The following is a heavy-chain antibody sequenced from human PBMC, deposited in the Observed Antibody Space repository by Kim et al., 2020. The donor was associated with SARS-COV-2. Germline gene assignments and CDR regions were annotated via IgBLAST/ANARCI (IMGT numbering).Heavy chain of an antibody. D-gene: IGHD1-26*01. CDR3: ARTQVGANDY. J-gene: IGHJ4*02. V-gene: IGHV5-51*01. CDR2: DT. Sequence: DTRYSPSFQGQVTTSADKSISTAYLQWSSLKASDTAMYYCARTQVGANDYWGQGTLVTVSS.